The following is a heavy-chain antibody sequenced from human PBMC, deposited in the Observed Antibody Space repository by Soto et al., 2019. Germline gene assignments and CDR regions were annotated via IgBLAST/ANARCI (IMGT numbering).Heavy chain of an antibody. CDR3: ARDAHCGGAPGCRAMDV. J-gene: IGHJ6*02. Sequence: QVQLVQSGAEVKKPGASVKVSCKASGYTFTSDGVSWVRQAPGQGLEWMGWISGYNGNTNYAQRFRDRVTLTPDTSASTAYMQPRSLRSDDSAIYYCARDAHCGGAPGCRAMDVWGQGTTITVSS. V-gene: IGHV1-18*04. CDR2: ISGYNGNT. D-gene: IGHD2-21*01. CDR1: GYTFTSDG.